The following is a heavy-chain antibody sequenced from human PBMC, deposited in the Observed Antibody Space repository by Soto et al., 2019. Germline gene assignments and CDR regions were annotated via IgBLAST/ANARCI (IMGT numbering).Heavy chain of an antibody. V-gene: IGHV4-34*01. D-gene: IGHD3-22*01. CDR1: GGSFSGYY. CDR2: INPSGST. Sequence: SETLSLTCAVYGGSFSGYYWSWIRQPPGKGLEWIGEINPSGSTNYNPSLKSRVTISVDTSKNQFSLKLSSVTAADTAVYYCARGGFFHDSSGYLPFDYWGQGTLVTVSS. J-gene: IGHJ4*02. CDR3: ARGGFFHDSSGYLPFDY.